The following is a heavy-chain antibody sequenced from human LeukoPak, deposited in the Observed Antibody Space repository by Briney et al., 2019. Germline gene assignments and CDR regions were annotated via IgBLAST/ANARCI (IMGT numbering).Heavy chain of an antibody. J-gene: IGHJ4*02. V-gene: IGHV3-30*18. CDR2: ISYDGSNK. D-gene: IGHD3-10*01. CDR1: VSTFSTYG. Sequence: GGSLRLSCAASVSTFSTYGKHWVRQAPGKGLEWVAVISYDGSNKYYADSVKGRFTISRDNSKNTLYLQMNSLRAEDTAVYYCAKDGRYYGSGSYMGYWGQGTLVTVSS. CDR3: AKDGRYYGSGSYMGY.